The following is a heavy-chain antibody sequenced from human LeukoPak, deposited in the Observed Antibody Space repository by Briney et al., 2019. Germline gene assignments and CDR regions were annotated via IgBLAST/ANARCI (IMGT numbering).Heavy chain of an antibody. CDR2: ISGSGDNT. CDR1: GFTFSSYA. J-gene: IGHJ4*02. Sequence: GGSLRLSCAASGFTFSSYAMSWVRQAPGKGLEWASGISGSGDNTYYADSVKGRFTISRDNSKNTLYVQVNSLGTEDTAAYYCAKDASGSYEAQTFDDENYFAYWGQGTLVTVSS. CDR3: AKDASGSYEAQTFDDENYFAY. D-gene: IGHD1-26*01. V-gene: IGHV3-23*01.